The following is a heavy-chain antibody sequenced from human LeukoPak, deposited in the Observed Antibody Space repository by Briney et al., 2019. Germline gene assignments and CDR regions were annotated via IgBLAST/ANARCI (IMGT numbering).Heavy chain of an antibody. V-gene: IGHV3-21*01. D-gene: IGHD6-13*01. J-gene: IGHJ4*02. CDR3: ARDSQAVGTDFDY. Sequence: PGGSLRLSCAASGFTFSNCNMNWVRQAPGKGLEWVSSISSSSSYITYADSVKGRFTISRDNAKNSLYLQMHSLRAEDTAVYYCARDSQAVGTDFDYWGQGTLVTVSS. CDR1: GFTFSNCN. CDR2: ISSSSSYI.